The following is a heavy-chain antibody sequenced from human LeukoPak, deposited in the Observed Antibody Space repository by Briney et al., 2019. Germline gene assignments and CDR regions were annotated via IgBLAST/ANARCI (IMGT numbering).Heavy chain of an antibody. CDR1: GYTFTSYA. V-gene: IGHV1-3*01. CDR3: TRNGQQLRYFQH. J-gene: IGHJ1*01. Sequence: ASVKVSCKASGYTFTSYAMHWVRQAPGQRLEWMGWINAGNGNTKYSQKFQGRVTITRDTSASTAYMELSSLRSEDTAVYYCTRNGQQLRYFQHWGHGTLVTVSS. D-gene: IGHD6-13*01. CDR2: INAGNGNT.